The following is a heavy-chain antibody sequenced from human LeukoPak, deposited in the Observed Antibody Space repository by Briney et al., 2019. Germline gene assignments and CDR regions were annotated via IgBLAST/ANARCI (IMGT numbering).Heavy chain of an antibody. Sequence: GESLKISCKVSGYSFTSYCIGWVRKMPGKGLEWMGIIYPGDSGPTYSPSFQDQVTISVDKSINTAYLQWSSLQASDTAMYYCGMSGDRVPLQDDVFDVWGQGTMVTVST. CDR1: GYSFTSYC. J-gene: IGHJ3*01. CDR2: IYPGDSGP. CDR3: GMSGDRVPLQDDVFDV. V-gene: IGHV5-51*01. D-gene: IGHD1-26*01.